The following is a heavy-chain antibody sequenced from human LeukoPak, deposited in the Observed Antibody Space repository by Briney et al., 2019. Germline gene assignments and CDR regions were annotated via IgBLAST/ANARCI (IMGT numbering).Heavy chain of an antibody. CDR2: VSSSSNII. J-gene: IGHJ4*02. Sequence: GGSLRLSCAASRSTFSSYSMNWVRQAPGKGLEWVSYVSSSSNIIYYADSVKGRFTISRDNAKNSLYLQMNSLRDEDTAVYYCARASGSDWGFDYWGQGTQVTVSS. D-gene: IGHD1-26*01. CDR1: RSTFSSYS. V-gene: IGHV3-48*02. CDR3: ARASGSDWGFDY.